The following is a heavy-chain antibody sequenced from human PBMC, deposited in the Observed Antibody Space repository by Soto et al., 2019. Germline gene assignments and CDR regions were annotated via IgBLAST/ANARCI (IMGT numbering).Heavy chain of an antibody. CDR3: ASESSSSWTFEYFQH. V-gene: IGHV1-18*01. J-gene: IGHJ1*01. CDR2: ISAYNGNT. Sequence: QVPLVQSGAEVKKPGASVKVSCKASGYTFTSYGISWVRQAPGQGLEWMGWISAYNGNTNYAQKLQGRVTMTTDTSTSTAYMELRSLRSDDTAVYYCASESSSSWTFEYFQHWGQGTLVTVSS. D-gene: IGHD6-13*01. CDR1: GYTFTSYG.